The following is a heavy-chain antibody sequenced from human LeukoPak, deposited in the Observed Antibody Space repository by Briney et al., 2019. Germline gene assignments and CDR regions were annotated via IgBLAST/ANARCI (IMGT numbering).Heavy chain of an antibody. D-gene: IGHD3-22*01. CDR2: ISYDGSNK. CDR3: ASYDSSGYSPFDY. Sequence: GGSLRLSCAASGFTFSSYGMHWVRQAPGKGLEWVAVISYDGSNKYYADSVKGRFTISRDNSKNTLYLQMNSLRAEDTAVYYCASYDSSGYSPFDYWGQGTLVTVSS. CDR1: GFTFSSYG. V-gene: IGHV3-30*19. J-gene: IGHJ4*02.